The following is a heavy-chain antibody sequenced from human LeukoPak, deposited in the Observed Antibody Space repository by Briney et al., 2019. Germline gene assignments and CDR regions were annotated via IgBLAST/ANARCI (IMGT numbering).Heavy chain of an antibody. D-gene: IGHD2-2*01. CDR1: GGTFSSYA. CDR3: ARDGCSSTSCYRRGADAFDI. CDR2: IIPIFGTA. J-gene: IGHJ3*02. Sequence: SVKVSCKASGGTFSSYAISWVRQAPGQGLEWMGGIIPIFGTANYAQKFQGRVTITADESTSTAYMELSSLRPEDTAVYYCARDGCSSTSCYRRGADAFDIWGQGTMVTVSS. V-gene: IGHV1-69*13.